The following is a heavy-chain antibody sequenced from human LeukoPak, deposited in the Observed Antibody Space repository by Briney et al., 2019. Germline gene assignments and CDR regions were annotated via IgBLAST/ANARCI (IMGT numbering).Heavy chain of an antibody. D-gene: IGHD3-10*01. CDR3: AKGTRPLWFGPFDY. CDR1: GFTFSSYG. J-gene: IGHJ4*02. CDR2: ISYDGSNK. Sequence: GGSLRLSCAASGFTFSSYGMHWVRQAPGKGLEWVAVISYDGSNKYYADSVKGRFTISRDNSKNTLYLQMNSLRAEDTAVYYCAKGTRPLWFGPFDYWGQGTLVTVSS. V-gene: IGHV3-30*18.